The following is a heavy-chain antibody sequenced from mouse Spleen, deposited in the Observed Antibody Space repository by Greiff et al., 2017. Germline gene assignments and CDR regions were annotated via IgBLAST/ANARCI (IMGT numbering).Heavy chain of an antibody. V-gene: IGHV1-85*01. J-gene: IGHJ2*01. CDR1: GYTFTSYD. D-gene: IGHD4-1*01. CDR2: IYPRDGST. Sequence: VQLQESGPELVKPGASVKLSCKASGYTFTSYDINWVKQRPGPGLEWIGWIYPRDGSTKYNEKFKGKATLTVDTSSSTAYMELHSLTSEDSAVYFCAITGKVFYFDYWGQGTTLTVSS. CDR3: AITGKVFYFDY.